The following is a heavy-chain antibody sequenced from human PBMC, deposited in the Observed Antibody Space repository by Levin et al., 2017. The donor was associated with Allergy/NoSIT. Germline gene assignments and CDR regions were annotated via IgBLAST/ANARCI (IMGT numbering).Heavy chain of an antibody. V-gene: IGHV1-18*01. CDR2: ISAYNGNT. CDR1: GYSFTSYG. Sequence: ASVKVSCKASGYSFTSYGLNWVRQAPGQGLEWMGWISAYNGNTDSAQKLQGRVTMTTDTSTSTAYMELRSLRSDDTAVYYCARDKKYGEYGGNYPHDGFDIWGQGTMVTVSS. D-gene: IGHD4-23*01. J-gene: IGHJ3*02. CDR3: ARDKKYGEYGGNYPHDGFDI.